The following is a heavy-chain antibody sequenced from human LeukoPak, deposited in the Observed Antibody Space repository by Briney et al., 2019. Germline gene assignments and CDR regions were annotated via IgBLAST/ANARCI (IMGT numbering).Heavy chain of an antibody. CDR2: INWNGGST. D-gene: IGHD3-3*01. J-gene: IGHJ6*03. CDR1: GFTFDDYG. V-gene: IGHV3-20*04. Sequence: PGGSLRLSCAASGFTFDDYGMSWVRQAPGKGLEWVSGINWNGGSTGYADSVKGRFTISRDNAKNSLYLQMNSLRAEDTALYYCARDAPGITIFGVVIPSNYYYYYMDVWGKGTTVTVSS. CDR3: ARDAPGITIFGVVIPSNYYYYYMDV.